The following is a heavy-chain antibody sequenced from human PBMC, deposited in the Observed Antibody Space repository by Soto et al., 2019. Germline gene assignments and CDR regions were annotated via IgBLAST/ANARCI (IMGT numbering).Heavy chain of an antibody. V-gene: IGHV2-5*02. D-gene: IGHD6-13*01. CDR3: AHRRRYSSLWYAGFDY. CDR2: IYWDDDK. Sequence: QITLKESGPPLVKPTQTLTLTCTFSGFSLSTSGVGVGWIRQPPGKALEWLALIYWDDDKRYNPSVKSRLTITKDTSRNQVVLTMTNMDPVDTATYYCAHRRRYSSLWYAGFDYWGQGTLVTVSS. J-gene: IGHJ4*02. CDR1: GFSLSTSGVG.